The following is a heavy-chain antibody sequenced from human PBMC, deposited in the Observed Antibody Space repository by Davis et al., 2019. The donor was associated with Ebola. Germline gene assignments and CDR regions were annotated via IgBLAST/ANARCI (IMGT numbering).Heavy chain of an antibody. CDR1: GFTFSSYA. V-gene: IGHV3-64*04. CDR3: ARLTGSYPGWFDP. Sequence: GESLKISCSASGFTFSSYAMHWVRQAPGKGLEYVSAISSNGGSTYYADSVKGRFTISRDNAKNSLYLQMNSLGAEDTAVYYCARLTGSYPGWFDPWGQGTLVTVSS. CDR2: ISSNGGST. J-gene: IGHJ5*02. D-gene: IGHD1-26*01.